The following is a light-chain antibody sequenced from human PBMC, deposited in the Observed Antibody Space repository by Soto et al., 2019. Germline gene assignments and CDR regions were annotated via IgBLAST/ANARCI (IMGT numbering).Light chain of an antibody. CDR1: SSDVGGYNY. CDR2: EVS. V-gene: IGLV2-8*01. Sequence: QSVLTKPPSASGSPGQSVTISCTGTSSDVGGYNYVSWYQQHPGKAPKVMIYEVSKRPSGVPDRFSGSKSGNTASLTVSGLQAEDEADYYCSSNAGSNNLILGTWSKVTVL. CDR3: SSNAGSNNLI. J-gene: IGLJ1*01.